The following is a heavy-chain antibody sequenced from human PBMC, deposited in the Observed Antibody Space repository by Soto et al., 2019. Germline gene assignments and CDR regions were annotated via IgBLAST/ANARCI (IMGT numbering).Heavy chain of an antibody. J-gene: IGHJ5*02. CDR3: ARVGPYCGGDCYAPPP. Sequence: SETLSLTCTVSGYSIRNGYYWGWIRQPPGKGLEWIGTIYHSGSTYYNPSLKSRVTISVDASENHFSLKLSSVTAADTAVYYCARVGPYCGGDCYAPPPWGQGTLVTVSS. D-gene: IGHD2-21*02. CDR2: IYHSGST. CDR1: GYSIRNGYY. V-gene: IGHV4-38-2*02.